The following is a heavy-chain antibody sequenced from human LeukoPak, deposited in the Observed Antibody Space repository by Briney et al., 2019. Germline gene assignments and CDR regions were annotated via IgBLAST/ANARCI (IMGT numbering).Heavy chain of an antibody. Sequence: SVKVSCKASGYTFTSSAVQWVRQAPGQRLEWIGWIFAGSGNTKYAQKFQGRVTITRDTSPSTAYMELSSLRSEETAVYYCAATAGYGSGSYYAYYYGYDVWGKGTPVTVSS. CDR3: AATAGYGSGSYYAYYYGYDV. CDR2: IFAGSGNT. D-gene: IGHD3-10*01. V-gene: IGHV1-58*01. J-gene: IGHJ6*04. CDR1: GYTFTSSA.